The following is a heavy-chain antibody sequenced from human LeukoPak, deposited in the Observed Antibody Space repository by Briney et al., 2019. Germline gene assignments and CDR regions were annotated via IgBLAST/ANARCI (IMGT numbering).Heavy chain of an antibody. CDR3: ACSSTTWSGYFDY. Sequence: SETLSLTCSVSGDSISSYYWSWIRQPAGKGLEWIGRIYTSGSTNYNPSLKSRVTMSVDTSKNQFSLKLRSVTAADTAVYLCACSSTTWSGYFDYWGQGTLVTVSS. V-gene: IGHV4-4*07. D-gene: IGHD2/OR15-2a*01. J-gene: IGHJ4*02. CDR1: GDSISSYY. CDR2: IYTSGST.